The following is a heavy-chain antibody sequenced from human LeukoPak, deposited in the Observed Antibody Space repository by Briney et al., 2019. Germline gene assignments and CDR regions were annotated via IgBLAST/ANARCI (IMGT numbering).Heavy chain of an antibody. CDR3: GLYSSSQTAMDV. Sequence: GGSLRLSCAASGLSFRRYWMSWVRQAPGKGLEWVANINQDGSEKYYVDSVKGRFTTSRDNAKNSLYMQMNSLRAEDTAVYYCGLYSSSQTAMDVWGQGTAVTVSS. CDR1: GLSFRRYW. J-gene: IGHJ6*02. V-gene: IGHV3-7*01. D-gene: IGHD2-2*01. CDR2: INQDGSEK.